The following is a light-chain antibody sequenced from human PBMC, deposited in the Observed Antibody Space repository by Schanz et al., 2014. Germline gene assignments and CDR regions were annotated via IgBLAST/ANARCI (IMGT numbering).Light chain of an antibody. J-gene: IGLJ3*02. CDR1: SSNIGAGYV. V-gene: IGLV1-40*01. CDR3: QSYDSSLSGGV. CDR2: GNS. Sequence: QSVLTQPPSVSGAPGQRVTISCTGSSSNIGAGYVVHWYQHLPGTAPKLLIYGNSNRPSGVPDRFSGSKSGTSASLAITGLQAEDEADYYCQSYDSSLSGGVFGGGTNLTVL.